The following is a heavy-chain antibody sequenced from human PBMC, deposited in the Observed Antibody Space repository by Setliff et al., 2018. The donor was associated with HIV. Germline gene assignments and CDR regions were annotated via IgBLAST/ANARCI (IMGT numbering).Heavy chain of an antibody. Sequence: SETLSLTCTVSGGSVNSATYYWSWIRQHPGKGLEWIGYIDYSGSAFYNPSLKSRVTISVDTSKNQFSLRMKSVTAADTAMYYCAREGKTAMVTKYDYWGQGTMVTVSS. CDR1: GGSVNSATYY. CDR3: AREGKTAMVTKYDY. V-gene: IGHV4-31*03. D-gene: IGHD5-18*01. CDR2: IDYSGSA. J-gene: IGHJ4*02.